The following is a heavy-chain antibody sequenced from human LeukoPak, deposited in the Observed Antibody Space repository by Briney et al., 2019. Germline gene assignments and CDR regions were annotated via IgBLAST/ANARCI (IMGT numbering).Heavy chain of an antibody. J-gene: IGHJ4*02. CDR3: ASQYYYDSSGYYGDY. CDR1: GGSITSDGYL. D-gene: IGHD3-22*01. CDR2: IYYTGNT. Sequence: SETLSLTCTVSGGSITSDGYLWSWIRQHPGTGLEWIGDIYYTGNTKYNPSLKSRLTISVDTSKNQFSLRLTSVTAADTAVYYCASQYYYDSSGYYGDYWGQGTLVTVSS. V-gene: IGHV4-31*03.